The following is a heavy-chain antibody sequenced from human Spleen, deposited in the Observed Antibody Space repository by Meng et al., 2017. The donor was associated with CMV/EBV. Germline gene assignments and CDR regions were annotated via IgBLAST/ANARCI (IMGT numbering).Heavy chain of an antibody. D-gene: IGHD1-26*01. CDR2: ISSSGSTI. J-gene: IGHJ3*01. Sequence: GESLKISCAASGFTFSDYYMSWIRQAPGKGLEWVSYISSSGSTIYYADSVKGRFTISRDNSQNTLYLQMNSLRAEDTAVYYCAREIVIMGRDAFDVWGQGTMVTVSS. V-gene: IGHV3-11*04. CDR1: GFTFSDYY. CDR3: AREIVIMGRDAFDV.